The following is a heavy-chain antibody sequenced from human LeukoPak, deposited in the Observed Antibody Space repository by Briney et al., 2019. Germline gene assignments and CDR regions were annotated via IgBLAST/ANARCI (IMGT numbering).Heavy chain of an antibody. D-gene: IGHD4-17*01. CDR1: GGSISSYY. Sequence: SQTLALTCTVSGGSISSYYWSWIRRPPGKGLEWIGYIYYSGSTNYNPSLKSRVTISVDTSKNQFSLKLSSVTAADTAVYYCARLKWVYGDPDAFDIWGQGTMVTVSS. J-gene: IGHJ3*02. V-gene: IGHV4-59*08. CDR3: ARLKWVYGDPDAFDI. CDR2: IYYSGST.